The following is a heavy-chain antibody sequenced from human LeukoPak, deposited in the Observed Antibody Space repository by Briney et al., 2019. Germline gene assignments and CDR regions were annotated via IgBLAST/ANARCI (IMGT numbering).Heavy chain of an antibody. J-gene: IGHJ4*02. D-gene: IGHD5-12*01. CDR1: GFNFSSSA. CDR3: ATGKLDASGFDFMLPF. Sequence: PGGSLRLSCAASGFNFSSSAMHWVRQAPGKGLEWLAVFSRDGINTYYTDSVKGRFTISRDNSKNIFYLQMNSLRIEDTAIYYCATGKLDASGFDFMLPFWGQGTLVSVSS. CDR2: FSRDGINT. V-gene: IGHV3-30*10.